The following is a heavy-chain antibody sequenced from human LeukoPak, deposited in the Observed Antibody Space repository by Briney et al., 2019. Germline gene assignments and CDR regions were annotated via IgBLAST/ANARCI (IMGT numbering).Heavy chain of an antibody. J-gene: IGHJ4*02. D-gene: IGHD3-22*01. CDR3: AIPYYYDSNGYSDPIDY. CDR1: GYTFTSYD. CDR2: MNPNSGNT. Sequence: ASVKVSCKASGYTFTSYDINWVRQATGQGLEWMGWMNPNSGNTGYAQKFQGRVTMTRNTSISTAYMELSSLRSEDTAVYYCAIPYYYDSNGYSDPIDYWGQGTLVTVSS. V-gene: IGHV1-8*01.